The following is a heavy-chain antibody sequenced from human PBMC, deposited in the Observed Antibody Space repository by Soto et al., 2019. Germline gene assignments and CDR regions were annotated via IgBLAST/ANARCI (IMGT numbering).Heavy chain of an antibody. D-gene: IGHD2-21*02. J-gene: IGHJ6*02. CDR1: GYTFTSYV. CDR2: ISAYNGNT. Sequence: ASVNGSCKASGYTFTSYVISWVRQTPGQGLEWMGWISAYNGNTNYAQKLQGRVTMTTDTSTSTAYMELRSLRSDDTAVYYCARDGKRISVTAIPRDYYYYGMDVWGQGTTVTVSS. CDR3: ARDGKRISVTAIPRDYYYYGMDV. V-gene: IGHV1-18*04.